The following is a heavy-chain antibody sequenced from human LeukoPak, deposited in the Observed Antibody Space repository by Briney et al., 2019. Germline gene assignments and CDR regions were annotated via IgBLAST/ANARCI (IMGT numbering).Heavy chain of an antibody. Sequence: SETLSLTCTVSGDPISSHSDYKWTWIRQPPAKGLEWIGYSYHIGSTNYNPSLKSRVTISVDTSKNQFSLKLTSVTAADTSVYYCAREYSGFDDWGQGTLVTVSS. CDR1: GDPISSHSDY. V-gene: IGHV4-61*08. J-gene: IGHJ4*02. CDR3: AREYSGFDD. D-gene: IGHD5-12*01. CDR2: SYHIGST.